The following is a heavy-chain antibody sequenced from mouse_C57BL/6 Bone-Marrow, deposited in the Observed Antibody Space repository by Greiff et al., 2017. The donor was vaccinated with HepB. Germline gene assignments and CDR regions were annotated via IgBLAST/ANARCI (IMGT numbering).Heavy chain of an antibody. CDR2: IDPSDSYT. V-gene: IGHV1-69*01. CDR3: ARLRLSGAWFAY. Sequence: VQLQQPGAELVMPGASVKLSCKASGYTFTSYWMHWVKQRPGQGLEWIGEIDPSDSYTNYNQKFKGKSTLTVDKSSSTAYMQLSSLTSEDSAVYYCARLRLSGAWFAYWGQGTLVTVSA. J-gene: IGHJ3*01. D-gene: IGHD6-1*01. CDR1: GYTFTSYW.